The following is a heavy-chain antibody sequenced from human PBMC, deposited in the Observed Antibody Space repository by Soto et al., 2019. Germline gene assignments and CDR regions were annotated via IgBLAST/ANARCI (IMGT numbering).Heavy chain of an antibody. CDR3: ASCYDILTGYCYFDY. V-gene: IGHV3-23*01. CDR2: ISGSGGST. Sequence: GGSLRLSCAASGFTFSSYAMSWVRQAPGKGLEWVSAISGSGGSTYYADSVKGRFTISRDNSKNTLYLQMNSLRAEDTAVYYCASCYDILTGYCYFDYWGQGTLVTVSS. D-gene: IGHD3-9*01. J-gene: IGHJ4*02. CDR1: GFTFSSYA.